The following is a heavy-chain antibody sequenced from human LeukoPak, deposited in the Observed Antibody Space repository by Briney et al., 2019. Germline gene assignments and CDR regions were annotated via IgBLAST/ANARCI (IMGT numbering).Heavy chain of an antibody. CDR2: ISWNSGSI. V-gene: IGHV3-9*01. CDR1: GFTFDDYA. CDR3: AKDSAPMGYGSGTLFDY. Sequence: PGGSLRLSCAASGFTFDDYAMHWVRQAPGKGLEWVSGISWNSGSIGYADSVKGRFTISRDNAKNSLYLQTNSLRAEDTALYYCAKDSAPMGYGSGTLFDYWGQGTLVTVSS. D-gene: IGHD3-10*01. J-gene: IGHJ4*02.